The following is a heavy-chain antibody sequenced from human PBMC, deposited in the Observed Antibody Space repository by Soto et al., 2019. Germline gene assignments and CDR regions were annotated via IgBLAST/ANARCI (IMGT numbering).Heavy chain of an antibody. Sequence: PSETLSLTCAVSGGSVSGYYWSWIRQPPGKGLEWIGEIYPGGSTNYNLSLKSRVTISVDTSKNQFSLKLASGTAADTAVYYCAIPSSSWSFYYNGLDVWGQGTTVTVSS. D-gene: IGHD6-13*01. J-gene: IGHJ6*02. CDR1: GGSVSGYY. CDR3: AIPSSSWSFYYNGLDV. V-gene: IGHV4-34*01. CDR2: IYPGGST.